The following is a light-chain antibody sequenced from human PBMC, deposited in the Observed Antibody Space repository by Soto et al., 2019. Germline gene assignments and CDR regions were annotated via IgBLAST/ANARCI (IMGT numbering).Light chain of an antibody. CDR1: SSDVGGYNY. Sequence: QSALTQPASVSGSPGQSITISCTGTSSDVGGYNYVSWYQQHPGEAPKLMIYDVTNRPSGVSNRFSGSKSGNTASLTISGLQAEDEADYYCSSSTSSTTRVVFGGGTKLTVL. J-gene: IGLJ2*01. CDR3: SSSTSSTTRVV. V-gene: IGLV2-14*03. CDR2: DVT.